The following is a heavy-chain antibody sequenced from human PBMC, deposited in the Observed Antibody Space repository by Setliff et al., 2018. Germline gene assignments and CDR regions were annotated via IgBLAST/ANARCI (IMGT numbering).Heavy chain of an antibody. CDR2: IYTSGST. Sequence: QTLSLTCTVSGGSISSGSYYWSWIRQPAGKGLEWIGHIYTSGSTNYNPSLKSRVTISVDTSKNQFSLKLSSVTAADTAVYYCARGRYDYVWGSYHLWDYRGQGTLVTVSS. V-gene: IGHV4-61*09. CDR1: GGSISSGSYY. CDR3: ARGRYDYVWGSYHLWDY. J-gene: IGHJ4*02. D-gene: IGHD3-16*02.